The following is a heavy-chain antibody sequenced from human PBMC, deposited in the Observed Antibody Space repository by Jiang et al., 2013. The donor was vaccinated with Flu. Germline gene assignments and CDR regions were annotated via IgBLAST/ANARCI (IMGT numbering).Heavy chain of an antibody. CDR1: GGSISSYY. V-gene: IGHV4-4*07. CDR2: IYTSANT. CDR3: AREVNRAAAERFVDY. J-gene: IGHJ4*02. D-gene: IGHD6-13*01. Sequence: GPGLVKPSETLSLTCTVSGGSISSYYWSWIRQPAGKGLEWIGRIYTSANTNYNPSLKSRVTMSVDTSKNQFSLKLSSVTAADTAVYYCAREVNRAAAERFVDYWGREPWSPSPQ.